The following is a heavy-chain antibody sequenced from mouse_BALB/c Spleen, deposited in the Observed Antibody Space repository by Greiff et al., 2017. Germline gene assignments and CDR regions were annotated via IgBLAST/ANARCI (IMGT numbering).Heavy chain of an antibody. J-gene: IGHJ3*01. CDR3: ARDDYDYVAY. CDR2: IWAGGST. D-gene: IGHD2-4*01. CDR1: GFSLTSYG. Sequence: VHLVESGPGLVAPSQSLSITCTVSGFSLTSYGVHWVRQPPGKGLEWLGVIWAGGSTNYNSALMSRLSISKDNSKSQVFLKMNSLQTDDTAMYYCARDDYDYVAYWGQGTLVTVSA. V-gene: IGHV2-9*02.